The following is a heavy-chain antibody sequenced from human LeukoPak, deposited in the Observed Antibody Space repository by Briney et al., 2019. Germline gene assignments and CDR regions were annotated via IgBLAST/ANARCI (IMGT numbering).Heavy chain of an antibody. Sequence: SETLSLTCTVAGGSISSSSYFWGWIRQPRGKGLEWIGSIYYSGSTYYNPYPKSRVTLSVDTSKNQFSLKLSSVTAADTAVYYCARDLAVLGYFHFDYWGQGTLVTVSS. V-gene: IGHV4-39*07. D-gene: IGHD3-22*01. J-gene: IGHJ4*02. CDR2: IYYSGST. CDR1: GGSISSSSYF. CDR3: ARDLAVLGYFHFDY.